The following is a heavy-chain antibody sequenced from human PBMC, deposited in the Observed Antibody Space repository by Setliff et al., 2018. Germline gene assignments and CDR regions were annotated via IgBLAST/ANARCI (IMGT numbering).Heavy chain of an antibody. D-gene: IGHD3-22*01. CDR1: AFTFKNHW. CDR3: ARDRISRYYDSGAHAFDI. V-gene: IGHV3-7*03. CDR2: IKGDGSEK. J-gene: IGHJ3*02. Sequence: HRGSLKISCAASAFTFKNHWMSWVRQAPGKGLEWVANIKGDGSEKFYLDSVKGRFTISRDNAKNSLYLQMNSLRAEDTAVYYCARDRISRYYDSGAHAFDIWGQGTMVTVSS.